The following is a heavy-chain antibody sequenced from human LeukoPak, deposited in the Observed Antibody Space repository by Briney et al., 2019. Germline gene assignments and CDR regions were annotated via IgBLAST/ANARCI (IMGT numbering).Heavy chain of an antibody. J-gene: IGHJ4*02. Sequence: GGSLRLSCAASGFTFSNHGMNWVRQAPGKGLEWVSSISSSSSYIYYADSVKGRFTISRDNAKNSLYLQMNSLRAEDTAVYYCARGFPMVRGVSPSDYWGQGTLVTVSS. CDR1: GFTFSNHG. CDR2: ISSSSSYI. CDR3: ARGFPMVRGVSPSDY. D-gene: IGHD3-10*01. V-gene: IGHV3-21*01.